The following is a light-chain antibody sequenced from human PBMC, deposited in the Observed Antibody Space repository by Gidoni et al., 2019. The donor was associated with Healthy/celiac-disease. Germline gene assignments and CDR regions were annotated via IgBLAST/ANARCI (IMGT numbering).Light chain of an antibody. J-gene: IGKJ3*01. Sequence: DIQMTQSPSSLSASVGDRVTITCRASQSISSYLNWYQQKPGKAPKLLIYAASSLQSGVPSRFSGSGSGTDFTLTISSLQHEDFATYYCQQSYSTHPFTFGPGTKVDIK. CDR1: QSISSY. V-gene: IGKV1-39*01. CDR2: AAS. CDR3: QQSYSTHPFT.